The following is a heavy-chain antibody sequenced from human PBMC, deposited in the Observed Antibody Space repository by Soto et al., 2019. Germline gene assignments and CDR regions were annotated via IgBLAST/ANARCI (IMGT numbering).Heavy chain of an antibody. CDR1: GFTFDDYA. J-gene: IGHJ4*02. D-gene: IGHD6-19*01. V-gene: IGHV3-9*01. CDR2: ISWNSGSI. Sequence: GGSLRLSCAASGFTFDDYAMHWVRQAPGKGLEWVSGISWNSGSIGYADSVKGRFTISRDNAKNSLYLQMNSLRAEDTALYYCAKDSGGFLAVAGTCPVYWGQGTLVTVSS. CDR3: AKDSGGFLAVAGTCPVY.